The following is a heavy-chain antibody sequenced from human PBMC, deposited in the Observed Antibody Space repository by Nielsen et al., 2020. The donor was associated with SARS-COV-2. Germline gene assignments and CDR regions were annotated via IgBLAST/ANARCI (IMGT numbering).Heavy chain of an antibody. CDR3: ARDERVSGWYRMGYYYYGMDV. J-gene: IGHJ6*02. V-gene: IGHV3-7*01. CDR2: IKQDGSEK. D-gene: IGHD6-19*01. Sequence: WIRQPPGKGLEWVANIKQDGSEKYYVDSVKGRFTISRDNAKNSLYLQMNSLRAEDTAVYYCARDERVSGWYRMGYYYYGMDVWGQGTTVTVSS.